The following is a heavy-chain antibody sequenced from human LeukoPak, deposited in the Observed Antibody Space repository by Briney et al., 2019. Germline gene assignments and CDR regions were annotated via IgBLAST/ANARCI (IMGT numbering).Heavy chain of an antibody. Sequence: PGGSLRLSCAASGFTFSSYAMHWVRQAPGKGLEWVALILNDGSNKYYADSVKGRFTISRDNSKNTLYMQMNSLRAEDTAVYYCTGHHQAYSRTYWGQGTLVTVSS. J-gene: IGHJ4*02. CDR2: ILNDGSNK. CDR1: GFTFSSYA. CDR3: TGHHQAYSRTY. V-gene: IGHV3-30*04. D-gene: IGHD6-13*01.